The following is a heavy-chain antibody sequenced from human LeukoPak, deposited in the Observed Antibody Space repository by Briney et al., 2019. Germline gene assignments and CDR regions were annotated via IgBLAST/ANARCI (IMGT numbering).Heavy chain of an antibody. CDR1: GYIFTDYY. J-gene: IGHJ4*02. Sequence: ASVKVSCKASGYIFTDYYMHWVRQAPGQGLEWMGCINPKSGGTNYAQKFQRRVTMTKDTSIRTVYMELSRLRSDETAVYYCARDEGMTTVVTQGFDYWGQGTLVTVSS. V-gene: IGHV1-2*02. D-gene: IGHD4-23*01. CDR2: INPKSGGT. CDR3: ARDEGMTTVVTQGFDY.